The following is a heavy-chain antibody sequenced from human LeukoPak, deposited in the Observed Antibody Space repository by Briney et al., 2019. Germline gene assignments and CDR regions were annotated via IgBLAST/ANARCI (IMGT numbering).Heavy chain of an antibody. CDR1: GGTFTSYA. CDR3: ARSIVVVPAAIPYYGMDV. V-gene: IGHV1-69*04. CDR2: IIPIFGIA. D-gene: IGHD2-2*01. J-gene: IGHJ6*02. Sequence: SVKVSCKASGGTFTSYAISWVRQAPGQGLEWMGRIIPIFGIANYAQKFQGRVTITADKSTSTAYMELSSLRSEDTAVYYCARSIVVVPAAIPYYGMDVWGQGTTVTVSS.